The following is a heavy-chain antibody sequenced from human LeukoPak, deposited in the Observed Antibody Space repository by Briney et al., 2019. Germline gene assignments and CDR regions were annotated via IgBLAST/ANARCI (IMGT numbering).Heavy chain of an antibody. Sequence: GGSLRLSCAASGFTFSSYWMHWVRQAPGKGLVWVSRINSDGSSTSYADSVKGRFTISRDNAKNTLYLQMNSLRAEDTAVYYCARVSYGDYEDYFDYWGQGTLVTVSS. V-gene: IGHV3-74*01. J-gene: IGHJ4*02. CDR1: GFTFSSYW. CDR3: ARVSYGDYEDYFDY. CDR2: INSDGSST. D-gene: IGHD4-17*01.